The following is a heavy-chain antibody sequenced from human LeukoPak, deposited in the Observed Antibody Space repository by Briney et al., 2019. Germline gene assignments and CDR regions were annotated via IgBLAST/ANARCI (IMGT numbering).Heavy chain of an antibody. CDR2: IYYSGST. CDR3: ARGRTATVTTNWFDP. D-gene: IGHD4-11*01. J-gene: IGHJ5*02. V-gene: IGHV4-61*08. CDR1: GGSISSGDYY. Sequence: SETLSLTCTVSGGSISSGDYYWSWIRQPPGKGLEWIGYIYYSGSTNYNPSLKSRVTISIDTSKTQFSLKVSSVTAADTAVYYCARGRTATVTTNWFDPWGQGTLVTVSS.